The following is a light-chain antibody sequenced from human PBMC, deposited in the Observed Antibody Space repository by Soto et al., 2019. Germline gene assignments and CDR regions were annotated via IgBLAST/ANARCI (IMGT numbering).Light chain of an antibody. CDR3: QTRATSPFT. V-gene: IGKV3-11*01. CDR2: AAS. Sequence: ESVLAQSPAALSVSAGERATLSCRASQSISRGLAWYQQKPGQAPRLLIYAASTRGSGIPARFSGSGCGTDFTLTISSLQPEDVALYYCQTRATSPFTFGGGTKVDIK. CDR1: QSISRG. J-gene: IGKJ4*01.